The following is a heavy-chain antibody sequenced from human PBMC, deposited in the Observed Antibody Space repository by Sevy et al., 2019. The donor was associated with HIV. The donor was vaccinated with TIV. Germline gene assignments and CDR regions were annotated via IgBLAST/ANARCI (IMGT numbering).Heavy chain of an antibody. J-gene: IGHJ6*02. D-gene: IGHD3-16*01. CDR3: ARVRGTISPYYYFGMDV. V-gene: IGHV3-49*03. CDR2: IRSKTYGGTT. CDR1: GFKFCDYA. Sequence: GSLRLSCTASGFKFCDYAMSWCRQAPGKGLEWIGFIRSKTYGGTTKYDASVKGNFTISRDDSNSIASLQMNSLKTEDTAVYYCARVRGTISPYYYFGMDVWGQGTTVTVSS.